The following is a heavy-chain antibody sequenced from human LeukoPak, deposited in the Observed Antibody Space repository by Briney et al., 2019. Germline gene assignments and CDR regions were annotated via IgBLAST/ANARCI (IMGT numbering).Heavy chain of an antibody. CDR1: GGSISSSSYY. V-gene: IGHV4-39*01. D-gene: IGHD1-26*01. CDR2: IYYSGST. CDR3: ARHRYSGSGNWFDP. J-gene: IGHJ5*02. Sequence: SETLSLTCTVSGGSISSSSYYWGWIRQPPGKGLEWIGSIYYSGSTYYNPSLKSRVTISVDTSKNQFSLKLSSVTAADTAVYYCARHRYSGSGNWFDPWGQGTLVTVSS.